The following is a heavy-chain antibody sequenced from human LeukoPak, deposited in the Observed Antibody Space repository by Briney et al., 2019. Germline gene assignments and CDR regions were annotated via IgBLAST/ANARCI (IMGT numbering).Heavy chain of an antibody. CDR2: IYPGDSDN. CDR1: GYSFTSYW. D-gene: IGHD6-19*01. V-gene: IGHV5-51*01. CDR3: ARHSSGWYSYYYYGMDV. J-gene: IGHJ6*02. Sequence: GESLKISCKGSGYSFTSYWIGWVRQLPGKGLEWMGIIYPGDSDNRYSPSFQGQVTISADKSISTAYPQWSSLKASDTAMYYCARHSSGWYSYYYYGMDVWGQGTTVTVSS.